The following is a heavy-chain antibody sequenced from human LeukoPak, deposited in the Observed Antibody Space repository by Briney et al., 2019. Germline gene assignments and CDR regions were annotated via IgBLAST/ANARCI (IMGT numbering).Heavy chain of an antibody. CDR3: ARGLDDYSNYVMGY. CDR1: GFTFSDYY. CDR2: ISSSGSTI. V-gene: IGHV3-11*04. Sequence: GGSLRLSCAASGFTFSDYYMSWIRQAPGKGLEWVSYISSSGSTIYYADSVKGRFTISRDNSKNTLYLQMNSLRAEDTAVYYCARGLDDYSNYVMGYWGQGTLVTVSS. D-gene: IGHD4-11*01. J-gene: IGHJ4*02.